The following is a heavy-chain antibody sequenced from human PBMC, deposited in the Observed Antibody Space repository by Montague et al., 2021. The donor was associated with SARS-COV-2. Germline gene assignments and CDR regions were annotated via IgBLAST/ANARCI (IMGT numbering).Heavy chain of an antibody. J-gene: IGHJ3*02. CDR2: ALYTGRS. CDR1: GGSITSNW. CDR3: SRDTFYYGSDSYYVDTFDM. Sequence: SETLSLTCTVSGGSITSNWWSWIRQPPGKGLEWVGYALYTGRSXSXPSXXXRVFISVDTSKNQVSLKLSSVTAADTAVYYCSRDTFYYGSDSYYVDTFDMWCQGTMVTVSS. V-gene: IGHV4-59*01. D-gene: IGHD3-10*01.